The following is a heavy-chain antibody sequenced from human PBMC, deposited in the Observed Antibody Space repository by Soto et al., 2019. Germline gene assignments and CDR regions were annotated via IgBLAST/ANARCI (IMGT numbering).Heavy chain of an antibody. CDR3: ARIPPNYDSSGFLDS. Sequence: PXESLKLSWQCSGDSFTSYWIGLVLQMPGKGLEWMGIIYPGDSDTRYSPSFQGQVTISADKSISTAYLQWSSLKASDTAMYYCARIPPNYDSSGFLDSWRQGTLVTSPQ. CDR2: IYPGDSDT. CDR1: GDSFTSYW. D-gene: IGHD3-22*01. V-gene: IGHV5-51*01. J-gene: IGHJ4*02.